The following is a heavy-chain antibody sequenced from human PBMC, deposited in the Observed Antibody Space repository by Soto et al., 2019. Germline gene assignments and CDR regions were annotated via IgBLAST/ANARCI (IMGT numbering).Heavy chain of an antibody. CDR3: AKQYYYDSSGYIMNY. CDR2: ISYDGSNK. D-gene: IGHD3-22*01. CDR1: GFTFSSYG. J-gene: IGHJ4*02. V-gene: IGHV3-30*18. Sequence: GGSLRLSCAASGFTFSSYGMHWVRQAPGKGLEWVAVISYDGSNKYYADSVKGRFTISRDNSKNTLYLQMNSLRAEDTAVYYCAKQYYYDSSGYIMNYWGQGTLVTVSS.